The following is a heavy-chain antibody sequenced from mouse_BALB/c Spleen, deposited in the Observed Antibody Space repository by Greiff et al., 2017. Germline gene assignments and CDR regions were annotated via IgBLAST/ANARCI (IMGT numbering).Heavy chain of an antibody. CDR1: GFTFSSFG. V-gene: IGHV5-17*02. J-gene: IGHJ2*01. D-gene: IGHD1-1*01. CDR2: ISSGSSTI. CDR3: ALRYFDY. Sequence: EVQGVESGGGLVQPGGSRKLSCAASGFTFSSFGMHWVRQAPEKGLEWVAYISSGSSTIYYADTVKGRFTISRDNPKNTLFLQMTSLRSEDTAMYYCALRYFDYWGQGTTLTVSS.